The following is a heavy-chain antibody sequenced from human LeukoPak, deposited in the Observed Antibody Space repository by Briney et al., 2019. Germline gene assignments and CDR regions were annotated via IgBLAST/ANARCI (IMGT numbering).Heavy chain of an antibody. D-gene: IGHD1-26*01. CDR1: GFIFSRYS. V-gene: IGHV3-66*01. CDR2: LYNGGDT. Sequence: GGSLRLSCAASGFIFSRYSINWVRQAPGKGLEWVSILYNGGDTYYGDSVKGRFTISRDDSKNTLYLQMDSLRDTEAAVFYCARYPVGAGLPDAFDVWGQGTRVTVSS. J-gene: IGHJ3*01. CDR3: ARYPVGAGLPDAFDV.